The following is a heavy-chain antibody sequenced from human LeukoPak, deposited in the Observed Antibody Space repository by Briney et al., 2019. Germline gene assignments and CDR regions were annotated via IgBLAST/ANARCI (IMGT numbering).Heavy chain of an antibody. CDR1: GFTFSSYA. V-gene: IGHV3-23*01. CDR2: ISGSGGST. D-gene: IGHD6-19*01. Sequence: GGSLRLSCAASGFTFSSYAMSWVRQAPGKGLEWVSAISGSGGSTYYADSVEGRITISRDNSKNTLYLQMNSLRAEDTAVYYCAKDDGTIAVAGTFDYWGQGTLVTVSS. J-gene: IGHJ4*02. CDR3: AKDDGTIAVAGTFDY.